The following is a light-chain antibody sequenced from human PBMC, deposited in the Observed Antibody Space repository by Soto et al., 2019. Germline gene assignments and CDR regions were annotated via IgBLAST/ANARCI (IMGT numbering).Light chain of an antibody. J-gene: IGKJ2*01. Sequence: DIQVTQSPSSLSASIGDRVTITCRASQSISTFLNWYQQKPGKAPNLLIYVASNLQTGVPSRFSGSGYGTDFSLTISSLQPEDVATYYCQQSYRAPYTFGQGTTLEIK. V-gene: IGKV1-39*01. CDR1: QSISTF. CDR2: VAS. CDR3: QQSYRAPYT.